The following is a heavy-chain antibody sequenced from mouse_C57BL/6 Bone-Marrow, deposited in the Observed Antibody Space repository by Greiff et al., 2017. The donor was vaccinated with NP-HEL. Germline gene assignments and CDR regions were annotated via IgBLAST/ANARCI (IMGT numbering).Heavy chain of an antibody. J-gene: IGHJ3*01. CDR3: ASYGSSYNAY. Sequence: EVQRVESGPGLVKPSQSLSLTCSVTGYSITSGYYWNWIRQFPGNKLEWMGYISYDGSNNYNPSLKNRISITRDTSKNQFFLKLNSVTTEDTATYYCASYGSSYNAYWGQGTLVTVSA. CDR2: ISYDGSN. CDR1: GYSITSGYY. D-gene: IGHD1-1*01. V-gene: IGHV3-6*01.